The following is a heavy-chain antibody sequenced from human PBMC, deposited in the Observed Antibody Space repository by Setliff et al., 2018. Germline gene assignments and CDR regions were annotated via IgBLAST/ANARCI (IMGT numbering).Heavy chain of an antibody. CDR2: VSFFGSS. CDR1: GVSISSTTYY. D-gene: IGHD3-16*01. J-gene: IGHJ4*02. Sequence: ETLSLTCTVSGVSISSTTYYWTWVRQPPGKGLEWIGTVSFFGSSYYSPSLKSRLAISLDTSGNRFSLNLTSVTAADTAVYYCRLWSHNYHNDYWGQGTLVTVSS. V-gene: IGHV4-39*07. CDR3: RLWSHNYHNDY.